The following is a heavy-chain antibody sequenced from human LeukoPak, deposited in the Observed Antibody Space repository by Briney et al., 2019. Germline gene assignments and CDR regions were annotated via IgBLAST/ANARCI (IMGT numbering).Heavy chain of an antibody. V-gene: IGHV3-23*01. CDR3: AKGTERYREISSFDS. CDR2: ISGAGSGT. CDR1: GFTFSTYT. J-gene: IGHJ4*02. D-gene: IGHD3-3*02. Sequence: GGSLRLSCAASGFTFSTYTMNWVRQAPGKGLEWVSAISGAGSGTYYADFVKGRFSISRDNSKNTLYLQMNSLRAEDTAAYYCAKGTERYREISSFDSWGQGTLVTVSS.